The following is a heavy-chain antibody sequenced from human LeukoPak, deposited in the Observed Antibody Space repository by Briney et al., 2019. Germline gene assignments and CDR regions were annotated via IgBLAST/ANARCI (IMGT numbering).Heavy chain of an antibody. CDR3: ARDVEEYSYGYLDY. CDR2: IIPIFGTA. Sequence: SVKVSCKASGGTFSSYAISWVRQAPGQGLEWMGRIIPIFGTANYAQKFQGRVTITTDESTSTAYMELSSLRSEGTAVYYCARDVEEYSYGYLDYWGQGTLVTVSS. CDR1: GGTFSSYA. J-gene: IGHJ4*02. V-gene: IGHV1-69*05. D-gene: IGHD5-18*01.